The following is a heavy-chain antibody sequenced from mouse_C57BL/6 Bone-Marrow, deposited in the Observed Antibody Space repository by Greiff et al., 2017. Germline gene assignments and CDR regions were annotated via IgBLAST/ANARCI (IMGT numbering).Heavy chain of an antibody. CDR1: GFSLTSYC. Sequence: VQLQQSGPGLVQPSQSLSITCTVSGFSLTSYCVHWVRQSPGKGLEWLGVIWSGGGTDYKAAFISRLSISTDNSKRNVFIKMNSLQADDTAIYYSALEDWLGSYWGQGTTLTVSS. CDR2: IWSGGGT. V-gene: IGHV2-2*01. D-gene: IGHD3-3*01. CDR3: ALEDWLGSY. J-gene: IGHJ2*01.